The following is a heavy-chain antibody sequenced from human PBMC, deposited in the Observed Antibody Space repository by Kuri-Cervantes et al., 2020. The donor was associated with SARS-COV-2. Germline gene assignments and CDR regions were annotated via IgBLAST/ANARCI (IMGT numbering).Heavy chain of an antibody. V-gene: IGHV3-30*04. CDR3: ARVFYGWFLIVGPPQFDP. CDR2: ISYDGSNK. D-gene: IGHD2-21*01. Sequence: GGSLRLSCAASGFTFSSYAMHWVRQAPGKGLEWVAVISYDGSNKYYADSVKGRFTISRDNSKNTLYLQMNSLRAEDTAVYYCARVFYGWFLIVGPPQFDPWGQGTLVTVSS. J-gene: IGHJ5*02. CDR1: GFTFSSYA.